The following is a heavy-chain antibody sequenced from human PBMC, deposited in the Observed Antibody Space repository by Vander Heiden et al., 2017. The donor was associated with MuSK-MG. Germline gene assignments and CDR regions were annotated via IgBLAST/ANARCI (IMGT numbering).Heavy chain of an antibody. D-gene: IGHD2-21*02. CDR1: GGSITSYY. V-gene: IGHV4-4*07. Sequence: QVQLQESGPGLVKPSATLSLTCTVSGGSITSYYWSWIRQPAGKGLEWIGRIYTSGSTNYNPSLKSRVTMSVDTSKNQFSLKLSSVTAADTAVYYCARGCRGDCYWPYYYKMDVWGQGTTVTVSS. CDR3: ARGCRGDCYWPYYYKMDV. CDR2: IYTSGST. J-gene: IGHJ6*02.